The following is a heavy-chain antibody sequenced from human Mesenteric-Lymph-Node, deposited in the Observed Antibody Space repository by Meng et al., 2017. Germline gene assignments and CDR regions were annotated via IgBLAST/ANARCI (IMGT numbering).Heavy chain of an antibody. CDR2: ISYDGSKK. Sequence: GGSLRLSCAAYGFTFSAYSMHWVRQAPGKGLEWVAVISYDGSKKYYADSVKGRFTISRDNSKDTLYLEMNSLRVEDTAVYYCARGRSYCFDYWGQGTLVTVSS. CDR3: ARGRSYCFDY. V-gene: IGHV3-30*04. J-gene: IGHJ4*02. D-gene: IGHD1-26*01. CDR1: GFTFSAYS.